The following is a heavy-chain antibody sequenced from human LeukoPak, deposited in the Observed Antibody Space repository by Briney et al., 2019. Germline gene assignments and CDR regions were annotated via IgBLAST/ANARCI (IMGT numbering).Heavy chain of an antibody. D-gene: IGHD3-10*01. CDR1: GGSFSGYY. CDR3: AREDPFGELIFDY. CDR2: INHSGST. Sequence: KTSETLSLTCAVYGGSFSGYYWSWIRQPPGKGLEWIGEINHSGSTNYNPSLKSRVTISVDTSKNQFSLKLSSVTAADTAVYYCAREDPFGELIFDYWGQETLVTVSS. V-gene: IGHV4-34*01. J-gene: IGHJ4*02.